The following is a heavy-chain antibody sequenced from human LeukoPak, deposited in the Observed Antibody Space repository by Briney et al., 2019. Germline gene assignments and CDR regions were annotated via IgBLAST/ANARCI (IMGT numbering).Heavy chain of an antibody. V-gene: IGHV3-30*04. CDR1: GFTFSSYA. D-gene: IGHD4-23*01. CDR3: ARDPGYGGNSQNFDY. Sequence: GGSLRLSCAASGFTFSSYAMHWVRQAPGKGLEWVAVISYDGSNKYYADSAKGRFTISRDNSKNTLYLQMNSLRAEDTAVYYCARDPGYGGNSQNFDYWGQGTLVTVSS. CDR2: ISYDGSNK. J-gene: IGHJ4*02.